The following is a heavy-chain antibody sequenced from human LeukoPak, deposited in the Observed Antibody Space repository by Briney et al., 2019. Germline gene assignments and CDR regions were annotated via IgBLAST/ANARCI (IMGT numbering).Heavy chain of an antibody. CDR3: ARGEEHGSGTVHFDY. V-gene: IGHV4-4*02. J-gene: IGHJ4*02. CDR2: IYHGGST. Sequence: KTSGTLSLTCAVSGDSISNSHWWSWVRQPPRKGLEWIGIIYHGGSTNFNPSLKSRVTISVDRSNNQFSLRLTSVTAADTAVYYCARGEEHGSGTVHFDYWGQGTLVTV. CDR1: GDSISNSHW. D-gene: IGHD3-10*01.